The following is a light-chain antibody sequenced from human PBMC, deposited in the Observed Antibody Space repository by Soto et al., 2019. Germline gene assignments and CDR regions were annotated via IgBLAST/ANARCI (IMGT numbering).Light chain of an antibody. CDR3: QLSYSTPRT. J-gene: IGKJ1*01. V-gene: IGKV1-39*01. CDR1: QSISSY. Sequence: DIHITHSPSSLSSSVGDRVTITCRASQSISSYLNWYQQKPGKAPKLLIYAASSLQSGVPSRFSGSGSGTDFTLTISSLRAEDSETDCRQLSYSTPRTCAQGTKVDIK. CDR2: AAS.